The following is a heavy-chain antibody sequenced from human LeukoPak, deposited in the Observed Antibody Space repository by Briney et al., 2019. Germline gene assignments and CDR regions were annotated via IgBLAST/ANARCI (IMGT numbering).Heavy chain of an antibody. V-gene: IGHV4-34*01. J-gene: IGHJ4*02. CDR1: GGSFSGYY. CDR3: AREGDLGYCSSTSCYAFDY. Sequence: PSETLSLTCAVYGGSFSGYYWSWVRQPPGKGLEWIGEINHSGSTNYNPSLKSRVTISGDTSTNQFSLKLSSVTAADTAVYFCAREGDLGYCSSTSCYAFDYWGQGTVVTVSS. D-gene: IGHD2-2*01. CDR2: INHSGST.